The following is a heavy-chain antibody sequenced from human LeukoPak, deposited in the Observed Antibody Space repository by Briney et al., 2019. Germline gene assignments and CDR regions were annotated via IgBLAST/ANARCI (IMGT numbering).Heavy chain of an antibody. CDR1: GFTFSSYA. V-gene: IGHV3-30*01. Sequence: GGSLRLSCAASGFTFSSYAMHWVRQAPGKGLEWGAVISYDGSNKYYADSVKGRFTISRDNSKNTLYLQMNSLRAEDTAVYYCARDREEEQLVSDGDWFDPWGQGTLVTVSS. D-gene: IGHD6-6*01. CDR2: ISYDGSNK. J-gene: IGHJ5*02. CDR3: ARDREEEQLVSDGDWFDP.